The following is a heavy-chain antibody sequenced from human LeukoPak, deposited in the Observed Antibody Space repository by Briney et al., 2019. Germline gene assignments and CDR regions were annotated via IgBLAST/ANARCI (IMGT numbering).Heavy chain of an antibody. Sequence: GRSLRLSCAASGFTFSSYGMHWVRQAPGKGLEGVAVIWYDGSNKYYADSVKGRFTISRDNSNNTLYLQMNSLRAEDTAVYYCAKDGDHYDSSGYYYSFDYWGQGTLVTVSS. CDR1: GFTFSSYG. CDR2: IWYDGSNK. J-gene: IGHJ4*02. V-gene: IGHV3-33*06. CDR3: AKDGDHYDSSGYYYSFDY. D-gene: IGHD3-22*01.